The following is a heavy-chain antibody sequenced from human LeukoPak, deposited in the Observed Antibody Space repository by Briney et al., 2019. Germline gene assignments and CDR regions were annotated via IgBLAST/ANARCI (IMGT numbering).Heavy chain of an antibody. D-gene: IGHD2-15*01. CDR3: ARDIRDIVVVVAATDTQFDY. CDR1: GYTFTSYG. Sequence: GASVKISCKASGYTFTSYGISWVRQAPGQGLEWMGWISAYNGNTNYAQKLQGRVTMTTDTSTSTAYMELRSLRSDDTAVYYCARDIRDIVVVVAATDTQFDYGGQGTLVTVSS. CDR2: ISAYNGNT. J-gene: IGHJ4*02. V-gene: IGHV1-18*04.